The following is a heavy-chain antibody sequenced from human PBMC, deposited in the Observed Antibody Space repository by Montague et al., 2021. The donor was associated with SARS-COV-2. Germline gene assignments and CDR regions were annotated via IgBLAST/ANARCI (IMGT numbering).Heavy chain of an antibody. V-gene: IGHV4-59*08. D-gene: IGHD4-11*01. CDR1: GDSMSNYY. CDR2: INYSGST. CDR3: ARHASYDYSKDLYYYYYYGMDV. J-gene: IGHJ6*02. Sequence: SETLSLTCTVSGDSMSNYYWSWIRQPPGKGLELIGYINYSGSTXXXPSXXXRVTISVDMSKNQFSLKLSSVTAADTAVYYCARHASYDYSKDLYYYYYYGMDVWGQGTTVTVSS.